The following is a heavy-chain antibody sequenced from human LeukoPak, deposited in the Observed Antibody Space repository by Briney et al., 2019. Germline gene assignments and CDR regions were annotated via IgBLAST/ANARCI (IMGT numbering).Heavy chain of an antibody. CDR3: ARDGGSVPGYDILTGYPYGMDV. D-gene: IGHD3-9*01. Sequence: ASVKVSCKASGYTFTGYYMHWVRQAPGQGLEWMGWINPNSGGTNYAQKFQGRVTMTRDTSISTAYMELSRLRSDDTAVYYCARDGGSVPGYDILTGYPYGMDVWGQGTTVTVPS. J-gene: IGHJ6*02. CDR1: GYTFTGYY. CDR2: INPNSGGT. V-gene: IGHV1-2*02.